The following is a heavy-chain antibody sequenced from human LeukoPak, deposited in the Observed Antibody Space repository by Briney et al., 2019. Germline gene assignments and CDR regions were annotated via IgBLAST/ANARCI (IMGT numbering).Heavy chain of an antibody. Sequence: GASVKVSCKASGYTYTSHGISWVRQAPGQGLEWMGWISIYNDDTNYAQKFQGRVTMTTNTSTSTVYMELRSLRSDDTAVYYCARDFIVVDAFDIWGQGTMVTVSS. V-gene: IGHV1-18*01. CDR3: ARDFIVVDAFDI. J-gene: IGHJ3*02. D-gene: IGHD3-16*02. CDR1: GYTYTSHG. CDR2: ISIYNDDT.